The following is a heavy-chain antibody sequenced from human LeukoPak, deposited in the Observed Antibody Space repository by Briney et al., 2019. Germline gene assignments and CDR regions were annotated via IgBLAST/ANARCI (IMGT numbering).Heavy chain of an antibody. D-gene: IGHD3-22*01. CDR3: ARSMIVVPEDAFDI. CDR2: IYYSGST. J-gene: IGHJ3*02. CDR1: GGSISSGGYY. Sequence: TSETLSLTCTVSGGSISSGGYYWSWIRQHPGKGLEWIGYIYYSGSTYYSPSLKSRVTISVDTSKNQFSLKLSSVTAADTAVYYCARSMIVVPEDAFDIWGQGTMVTVSS. V-gene: IGHV4-31*03.